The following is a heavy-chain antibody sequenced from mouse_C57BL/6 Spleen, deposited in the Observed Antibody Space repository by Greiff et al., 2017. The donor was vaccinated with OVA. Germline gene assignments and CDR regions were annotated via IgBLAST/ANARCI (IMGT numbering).Heavy chain of an antibody. V-gene: IGHV1-26*01. CDR1: GYTFTDYY. J-gene: IGHJ3*01. Sequence: EVQLQQSGPELVKPGASVKISCKASGYTFTDYYMNWVKQSHGKSLEWIGDINPNNGGTSYNQKFKGKATLTVDKSSSTAYMELRSLTSEDSAVYYCARREDGAYWGQGTLVTVSA. CDR2: INPNNGGT. CDR3: ARREDGAY.